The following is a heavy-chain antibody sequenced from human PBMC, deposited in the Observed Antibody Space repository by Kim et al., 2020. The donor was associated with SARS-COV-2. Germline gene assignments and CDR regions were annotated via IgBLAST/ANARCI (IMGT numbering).Heavy chain of an antibody. CDR2: ISAYNGNT. J-gene: IGHJ6*02. Sequence: ASVKVSCKASGYTFTSYGISWVRQAPGQGLEWMGWISAYNGNTNYAQKLQGRVTMTTDTSTSTAYMELRSLRSDDTAVYYCARVAGPLGIAARPGKYGMDVWGHGTTVTVSS. D-gene: IGHD6-6*01. V-gene: IGHV1-18*01. CDR1: GYTFTSYG. CDR3: ARVAGPLGIAARPGKYGMDV.